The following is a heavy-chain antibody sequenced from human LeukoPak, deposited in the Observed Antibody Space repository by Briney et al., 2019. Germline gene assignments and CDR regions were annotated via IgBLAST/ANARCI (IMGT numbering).Heavy chain of an antibody. D-gene: IGHD3-22*01. Sequence: GGSLRLSCAASGFTFSSYAMQWVGQAPGKGVEWVAVISYDGSNKYYADSVKGRFTISRDNSKNTLYLQMNSLRAEDTAVYYCARDYYDSSGYYRLGAFHLWGQGTMVTVSS. CDR3: ARDYYDSSGYYRLGAFHL. V-gene: IGHV3-30-3*01. J-gene: IGHJ3*01. CDR2: ISYDGSNK. CDR1: GFTFSSYA.